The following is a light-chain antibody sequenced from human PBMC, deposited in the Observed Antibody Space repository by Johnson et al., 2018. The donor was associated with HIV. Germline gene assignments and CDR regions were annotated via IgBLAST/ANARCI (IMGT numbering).Light chain of an antibody. Sequence: QSVLTQPPSVSAAPGQKVTISCSGSSSNIGNNYVSWYQQLPGTAPKLLIYENNKRPSGIPDRFSGSKSGTSATLAITGLQTGDEADYYCGTWDSSLSAGINYVFGTGTKVTVL. CDR3: GTWDSSLSAGINYV. CDR1: SSNIGNNY. V-gene: IGLV1-51*02. J-gene: IGLJ1*01. CDR2: ENN.